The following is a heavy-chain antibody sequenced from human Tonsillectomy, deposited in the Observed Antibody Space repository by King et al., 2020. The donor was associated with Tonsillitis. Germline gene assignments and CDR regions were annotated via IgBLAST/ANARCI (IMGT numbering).Heavy chain of an antibody. V-gene: IGHV3-49*03. J-gene: IGHJ4*02. CDR2: IGGKANVGTT. CDR1: GFTFGDYA. D-gene: IGHD1-14*01. CDR3: SRTGPPGDY. Sequence: VQLVESGGGLVQPGRSLRLSCTASGFTFGDYAMSWFRQAPGKGLEGVGFIGGKANVGTTEYAAPVKGRFTISRDDSKSIAYLQMNSLKTEDTAVYYCSRTGPPGDYWGQGTLVTVSS.